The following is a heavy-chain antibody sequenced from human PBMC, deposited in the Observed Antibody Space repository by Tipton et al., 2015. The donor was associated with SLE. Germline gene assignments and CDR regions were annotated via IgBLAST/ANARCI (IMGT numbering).Heavy chain of an antibody. J-gene: IGHJ6*02. CDR1: GFTFSSYA. D-gene: IGHD6-19*01. Sequence: PLRLSCAASGFTFSSYAMSWVRQAPGKGLEWVSAISGSGGSTYYADSVKGRFTISRDNSKNTLYLQMNSLRAEDTAVYYCANALYSSGSSMDVWGQGTTVTVSS. V-gene: IGHV3-23*01. CDR3: ANALYSSGSSMDV. CDR2: ISGSGGST.